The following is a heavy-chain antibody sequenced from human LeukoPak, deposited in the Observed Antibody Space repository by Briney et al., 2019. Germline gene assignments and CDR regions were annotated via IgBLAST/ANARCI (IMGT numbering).Heavy chain of an antibody. D-gene: IGHD6-13*01. J-gene: IGHJ5*02. CDR2: ISAHNGNT. CDR3: ARGKYEGKAATGLNWFDP. CDR1: GYTFTSYG. Sequence: ASVKVSCKPSGYTFTSYGISWVRQAPGQGLEWMGWISAHNGNTNYVQMLQGRVTMTTDTSTSTAYMELRSLSSDDTAVYYCARGKYEGKAATGLNWFDPWGQGTLVTVSS. V-gene: IGHV1-18*01.